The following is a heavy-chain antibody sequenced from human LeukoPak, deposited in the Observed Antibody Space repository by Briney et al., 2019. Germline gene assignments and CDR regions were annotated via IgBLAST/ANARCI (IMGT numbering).Heavy chain of an antibody. V-gene: IGHV1-18*01. CDR2: ISAYNGDT. D-gene: IGHD3-10*01. Sequence: ASVKVSCKTSGYIFAHNGISWVRQAPGQGPEWMGWISAYNGDTNYAQNFQGRVTMTRDTSTSTVYMELRSLRSDDTAVYYCACTYYYGSGSYYPLDYWGQGTLVTVSS. CDR1: GYIFAHNG. J-gene: IGHJ4*02. CDR3: ACTYYYGSGSYYPLDY.